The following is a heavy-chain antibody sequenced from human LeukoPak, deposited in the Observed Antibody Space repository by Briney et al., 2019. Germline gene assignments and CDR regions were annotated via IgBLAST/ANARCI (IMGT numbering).Heavy chain of an antibody. CDR1: GYTFTNYN. CDR3: ARGLTVAGTGWFDP. D-gene: IGHD6-19*01. J-gene: IGHJ5*02. Sequence: GASVKVSCKASGYTFTNYNINWVRQAPGQGLEWMGWINPNSGGTNYAQKFQGRVTMTRDTSISTAYMELSRLRSDDTAVYYCARGLTVAGTGWFDPWGQGTLVTVSS. V-gene: IGHV1-2*02. CDR2: INPNSGGT.